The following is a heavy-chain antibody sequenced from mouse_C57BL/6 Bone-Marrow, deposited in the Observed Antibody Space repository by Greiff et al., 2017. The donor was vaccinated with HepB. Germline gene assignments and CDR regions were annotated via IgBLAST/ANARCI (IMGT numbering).Heavy chain of an antibody. J-gene: IGHJ2*01. CDR1: GYTFTDYE. CDR2: IDPETGGT. Sequence: VKLQESGAELVRPGASVTLSCKASGYTFTDYEMHWVKQTPVHGLEWIGAIDPETGGTAYNQKFKGKAILTADKSSSTAYMELRSLTSEDSAVYYCTRDAYYYGSSDYWGQGTTLTVSS. V-gene: IGHV1-15*01. CDR3: TRDAYYYGSSDY. D-gene: IGHD1-1*01.